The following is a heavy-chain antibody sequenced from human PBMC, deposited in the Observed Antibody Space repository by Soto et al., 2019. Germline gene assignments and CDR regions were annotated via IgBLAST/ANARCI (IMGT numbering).Heavy chain of an antibody. CDR3: ARGLMLYYYYYYMDV. CDR2: MNPNSGNT. D-gene: IGHD2-8*01. J-gene: IGHJ6*03. Sequence: ASVKVSCTASGYTFTSYDINWVRQATGQGLEWMGWMNPNSGNTGHAQKFQGRVTMTRNTSISTAYMELSSLRSEDTAVYYCARGLMLYYYYYYMDVWGKGTTVTVSS. V-gene: IGHV1-8*01. CDR1: GYTFTSYD.